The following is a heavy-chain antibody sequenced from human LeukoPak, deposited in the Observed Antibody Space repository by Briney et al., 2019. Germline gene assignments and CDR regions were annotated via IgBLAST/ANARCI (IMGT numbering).Heavy chain of an antibody. J-gene: IGHJ4*02. CDR2: IKNDGSEK. V-gene: IGHV3-7*03. CDR1: ESMFNYSW. D-gene: IGHD3-16*01. Sequence: GGSLRLSCAASESMFNYSWMSWVRQAPGKGLEWVANIKNDGSEKYYVDSVKGRFTISRDNAKNSLYLQMNSLRVEDTAMYYCARDPGWGGIDYWVQGTLVTVSS. CDR3: ARDPGWGGIDY.